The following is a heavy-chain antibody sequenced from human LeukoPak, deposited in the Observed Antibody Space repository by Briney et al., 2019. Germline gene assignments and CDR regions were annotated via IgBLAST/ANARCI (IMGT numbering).Heavy chain of an antibody. CDR2: INNDGSSM. CDR1: GSTFSSYW. D-gene: IGHD6-13*01. V-gene: IGHV3-74*01. J-gene: IGHJ4*02. CDR3: ARGQQLVH. Sequence: GGSRRLSCAASGSTFSSYWMHWVRQVPGKGLVWVSRINNDGSSMSYADSVKGRFTISRDNAKNTLFLQMNSLRVEDTAVYYCARGQQLVHWGQGTLVTVSS.